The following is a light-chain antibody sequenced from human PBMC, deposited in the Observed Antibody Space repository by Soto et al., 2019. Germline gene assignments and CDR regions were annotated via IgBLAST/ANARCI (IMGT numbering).Light chain of an antibody. CDR1: QRINAH. V-gene: IGKV3-15*01. CDR2: GAS. CDR3: QQYNTWLWT. J-gene: IGKJ1*01. Sequence: EVVMTQSPATLSVSPGERVTLSCRASQRINAHLAWYQQKPGQAPRLLIHGASTRATGIPARFSGSGYGTEFILTISSLQSEDFAVYYCQQYNTWLWTFGQGTKVEIQ.